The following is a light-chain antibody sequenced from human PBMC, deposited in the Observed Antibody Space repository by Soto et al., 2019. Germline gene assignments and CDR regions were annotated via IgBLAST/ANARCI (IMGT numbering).Light chain of an antibody. CDR3: CSYAGSYPVV. Sequence: QSALTQPAAVSGSPGQSITISCTGTSSDVGTYNLVSWYQQYPGKAPKLMINDVSNRPSGVPDRFSGSKSGNTASLTISGLQAEDEADYYCCSYAGSYPVVFGGGTKLTVL. J-gene: IGLJ2*01. V-gene: IGLV2-11*01. CDR2: DVS. CDR1: SSDVGTYNL.